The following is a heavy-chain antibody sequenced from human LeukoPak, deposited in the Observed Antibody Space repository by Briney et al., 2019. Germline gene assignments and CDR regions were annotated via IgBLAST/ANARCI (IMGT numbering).Heavy chain of an antibody. D-gene: IGHD5-24*01. V-gene: IGHV3-72*01. CDR2: TRNKANSYTT. CDR1: GFIFSSFW. CDR3: AREGPDGYNA. J-gene: IGHJ5*02. Sequence: GGSLRLSCTASGFIFSSFWMAWVRQAPGKGLEWVGRTRNKANSYTTEYAASVKGRFTISRDDSKNSLYLQMNSLKTEDTAVYYCAREGPDGYNAWGQGTLVTVSS.